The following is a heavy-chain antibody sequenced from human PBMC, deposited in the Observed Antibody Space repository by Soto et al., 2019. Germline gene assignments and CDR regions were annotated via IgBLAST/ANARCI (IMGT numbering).Heavy chain of an antibody. V-gene: IGHV3-23*01. CDR1: GFTFSSYA. CDR2: ISGSGGST. D-gene: IGHD3-10*01. Sequence: GGSLRLSCAASGFTFSSYAMSWVRQAPGKGLEWVSAISGSGGSTYYADSVKGRFTISRDNSKNTLYLQMNSLRAEDTAVYYCAKVGGLYYYGSGSSTPYYYYMDVWGKGTTVTVSS. J-gene: IGHJ6*03. CDR3: AKVGGLYYYGSGSSTPYYYYMDV.